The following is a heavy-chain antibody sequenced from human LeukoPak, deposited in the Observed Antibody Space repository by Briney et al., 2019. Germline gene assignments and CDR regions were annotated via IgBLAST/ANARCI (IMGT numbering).Heavy chain of an antibody. CDR3: ARVLGSHYYYDGSDYLDY. CDR1: GYTFTSYS. D-gene: IGHD3-22*01. CDR2: ISTYNGNT. V-gene: IGHV1-18*01. J-gene: IGHJ4*02. Sequence: ASVKVSCKASGYTFTSYSISWVRQAPGQGFEWMGWISTYNGNTNYAQRIQDRVTMTTDTSTSAAYMELRSLRSDDTAVYYCARVLGSHYYYDGSDYLDYWGQGALVTVSS.